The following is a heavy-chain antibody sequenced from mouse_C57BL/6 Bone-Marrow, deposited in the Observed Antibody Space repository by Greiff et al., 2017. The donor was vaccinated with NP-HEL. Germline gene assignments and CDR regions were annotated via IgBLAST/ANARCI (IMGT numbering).Heavy chain of an antibody. CDR3: ARPNYVHYAMDY. CDR1: GLTFSDYG. V-gene: IGHV5-15*01. D-gene: IGHD2-1*01. Sequence: EVQVVESGGGLVQPGGSLKLSCAASGLTFSDYGMAWVRQAPRKGPEWVAFISNLADSIYYADTVTGRFTISRENAKNTLYLEMSSLRSEDTAMYYCARPNYVHYAMDYWGQGTSVTVSS. CDR2: ISNLADSI. J-gene: IGHJ4*01.